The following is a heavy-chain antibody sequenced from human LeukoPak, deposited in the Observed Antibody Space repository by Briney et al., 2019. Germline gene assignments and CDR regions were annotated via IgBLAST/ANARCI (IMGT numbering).Heavy chain of an antibody. CDR1: GFTFDDYA. V-gene: IGHV3-9*01. CDR3: ARGRGSYIDY. CDR2: ISWNSGSI. D-gene: IGHD1-26*01. J-gene: IGHJ4*02. Sequence: GGSLRLSCAASGFTFDDYAMHWVRQAPGKGLEWVSGISWNSGSIGYVDSVKGRFTISRDNAKNSLYLQMNSLRAEDTAVYYCARGRGSYIDYWGQGTLVTVSS.